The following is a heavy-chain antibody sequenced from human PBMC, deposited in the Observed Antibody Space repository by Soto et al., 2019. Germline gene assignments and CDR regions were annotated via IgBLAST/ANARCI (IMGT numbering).Heavy chain of an antibody. CDR2: ISSSGSTI. D-gene: IGHD4-17*01. J-gene: IGHJ6*03. Sequence: QVQLVESGGGLVKPGGSLRLSCAASGFTFSDYYMSWIRQAPGKGLEWVSYISSSGSTIYYADSVKGRFTISRDNAKNSLYIQKNSLRAENTAVYDWARMVSTLTTPYYYYYYIDVWGKGTTVTVSS. V-gene: IGHV3-11*01. CDR1: GFTFSDYY. CDR3: ARMVSTLTTPYYYYYYIDV.